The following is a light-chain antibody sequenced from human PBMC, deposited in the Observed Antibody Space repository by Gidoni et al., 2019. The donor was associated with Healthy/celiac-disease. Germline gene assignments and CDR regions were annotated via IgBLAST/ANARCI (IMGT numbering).Light chain of an antibody. CDR3: QQSYSTLLT. V-gene: IGKV1-39*01. CDR2: AAS. CDR1: QSISSY. J-gene: IGKJ4*01. Sequence: DIQMNQSPSSLSASVGDRVTITCRASQSISSYLNWYQQKPGKAPKLLIYAASSLQSGVPSRFSGSGSVTDFTLTISSLQPEDFATYYCQQSYSTLLTFGGGTKVEIK.